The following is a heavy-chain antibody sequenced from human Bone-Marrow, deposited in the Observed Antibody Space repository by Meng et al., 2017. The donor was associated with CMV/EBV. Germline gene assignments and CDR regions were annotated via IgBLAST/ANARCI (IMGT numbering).Heavy chain of an antibody. D-gene: IGHD5-18*01. J-gene: IGHJ3*02. V-gene: IGHV3-53*01. CDR1: GFTVSNNY. CDR3: ARARYSYGMGDAFDI. CDR2: IYSGGYT. Sequence: GGSLRLSCAASGFTVSNNYMSWVRQAPGKGLEWVSVIYSGGYTYYADSVKGRFTISRDNSKNTLYLQMNSLRAEDTAVYYCARARYSYGMGDAFDIWGQETMVTVSS.